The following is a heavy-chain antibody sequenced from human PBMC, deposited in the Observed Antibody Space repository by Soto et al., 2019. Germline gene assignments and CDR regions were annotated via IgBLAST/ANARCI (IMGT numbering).Heavy chain of an antibody. D-gene: IGHD2-2*01. CDR3: ARDPSEGRVGNWFES. J-gene: IGHJ5*01. CDR2: ISSSTGYV. V-gene: IGHV3-21*06. Sequence: GGSLRLSCAASGFTFSRYVMNWLRQAPGKGLEWVASISSSTGYVYYADSVKGRFSTSRDNAKNILYLEMYALRTEDTAVYYCARDPSEGRVGNWFESWGQGTLVTVSS. CDR1: GFTFSRYV.